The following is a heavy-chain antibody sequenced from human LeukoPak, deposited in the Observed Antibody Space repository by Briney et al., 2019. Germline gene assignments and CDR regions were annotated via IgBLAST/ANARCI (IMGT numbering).Heavy chain of an antibody. D-gene: IGHD6-19*01. V-gene: IGHV3-23*01. CDR3: VKDARRTSGWYFFDY. J-gene: IGHJ4*02. CDR1: GFAFSNQA. CDR2: ISDSGGSR. Sequence: GGSLRLSCAVSGFAFSNQAMGWVRQASGKGLEWVSAISDSGGSRYYADSVKGRSTISRDNSKNTLFLQMNSLRAEDTAVYYCVKDARRTSGWYFFDYWGQGTRVTVSS.